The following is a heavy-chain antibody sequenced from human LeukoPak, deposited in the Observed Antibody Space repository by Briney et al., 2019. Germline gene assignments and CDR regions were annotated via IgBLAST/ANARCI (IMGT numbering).Heavy chain of an antibody. D-gene: IGHD3-3*01. Sequence: KPGGSLRLSCAASGFTFNIYAMSWIRQAPGKGLEWVSYISSSGSTIYYADSVKGRFTISRDNAKNSLYLQMNSLRAEDTAVYYCARDSRSGVFGVAPFDYWAREPWSPSPQ. J-gene: IGHJ4*02. CDR2: ISSSGSTI. CDR3: ARDSRSGVFGVAPFDY. CDR1: GFTFNIYA. V-gene: IGHV3-11*04.